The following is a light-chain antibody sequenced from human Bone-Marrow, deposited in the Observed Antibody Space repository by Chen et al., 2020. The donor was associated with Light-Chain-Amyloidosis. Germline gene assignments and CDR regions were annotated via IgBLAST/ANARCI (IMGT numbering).Light chain of an antibody. V-gene: IGKV1-5*01. CDR2: ETS. CDR3: HQYNTFSGT. Sequence: DLQMTQSPSSLSASVGDRVTISCRARQYINEWLAWYKQKPGKAPKLLIYETSILQSGVPATFSGTGDGTEFTLTISSLQPDDLATYYCHQYNTFSGTFGQGTKVDIK. J-gene: IGKJ1*01. CDR1: QYINEW.